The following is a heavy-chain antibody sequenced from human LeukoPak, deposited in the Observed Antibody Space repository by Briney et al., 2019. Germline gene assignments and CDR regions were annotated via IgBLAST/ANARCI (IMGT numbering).Heavy chain of an antibody. CDR2: IYTRGSP. V-gene: IGHV4-4*07. CDR3: ARGEYSYGFHY. D-gene: IGHD5-18*01. CDR1: GGSLSSYY. Sequence: SETLSLIRTVSGGSLSSYYWSWIRPPAGKGPEWIGRIYTRGSPNYNPSLKRRVTMSVDTSKNQFSLKLSAVTAADAVVYYWARGEYSYGFHYWGQGTRVTVSS. J-gene: IGHJ4*02.